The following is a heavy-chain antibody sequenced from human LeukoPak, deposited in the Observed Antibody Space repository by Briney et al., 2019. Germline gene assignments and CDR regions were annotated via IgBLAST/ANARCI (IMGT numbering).Heavy chain of an antibody. D-gene: IGHD3-9*01. Sequence: ASVKVSCKASGYTFTDYGISWVRQAPGQGLEWLGWISAYYGNTKYAQKLQGRVTMTTDTSTSTAYMELRSLRSEDTAVYYCARGLSDILTGYSPDYWGQGTLVTVSS. V-gene: IGHV1-18*01. CDR2: ISAYYGNT. J-gene: IGHJ4*02. CDR3: ARGLSDILTGYSPDY. CDR1: GYTFTDYG.